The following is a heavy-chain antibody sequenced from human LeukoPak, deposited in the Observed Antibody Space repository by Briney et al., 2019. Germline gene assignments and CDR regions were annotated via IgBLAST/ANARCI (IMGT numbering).Heavy chain of an antibody. D-gene: IGHD5-24*01. J-gene: IGHJ4*02. CDR3: AKGMGDAYNYRYYLDY. CDR1: GFTFSSSG. CDR2: IRYDGSNK. V-gene: IGHV3-30*02. Sequence: GSLRLSCAASGFTFSSSGMHWVRQDPGKGLEWVAFIRYDGSNKYYTDSVKGRFTISRDNSKNTLYLQMNSLRAEDTAVYYCAKGMGDAYNYRYYLDYWGQGTLVTVSS.